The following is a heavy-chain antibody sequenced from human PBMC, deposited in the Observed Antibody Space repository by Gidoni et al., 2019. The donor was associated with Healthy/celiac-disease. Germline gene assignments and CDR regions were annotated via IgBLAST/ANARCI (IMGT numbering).Heavy chain of an antibody. V-gene: IGHV1-18*04. Sequence: QVPLVQSGAEVKKPGASVKVYCNAYGYTITSYGIRWVRPAPGQWLEWMGWISAYNCNTNNAQHLQVRVTMTTDTSTSTAYMELRSLRSDDTAVYYFARDPLYSISGYNWFDPWGQGTLVTVSS. CDR2: ISAYNCNT. D-gene: IGHD6-6*01. CDR3: ARDPLYSISGYNWFDP. J-gene: IGHJ5*02. CDR1: GYTITSYG.